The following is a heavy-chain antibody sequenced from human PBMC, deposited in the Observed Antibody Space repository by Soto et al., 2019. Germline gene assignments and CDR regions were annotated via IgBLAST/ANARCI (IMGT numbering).Heavy chain of an antibody. J-gene: IGHJ5*02. CDR1: GFTFSSYG. D-gene: IGHD6-6*01. CDR2: ISYDGSNK. Sequence: GGSLRLSCAASGFTFSSYGMHWVRQAPGKGLEWVAVISYDGSNKDYADSVKGRFTLSRDNSKNTLYLQMNSLRAEDTAVYYCAKENHRDSSSSSWFDPWGQGTLVTVSS. CDR3: AKENHRDSSSSSWFDP. V-gene: IGHV3-30*18.